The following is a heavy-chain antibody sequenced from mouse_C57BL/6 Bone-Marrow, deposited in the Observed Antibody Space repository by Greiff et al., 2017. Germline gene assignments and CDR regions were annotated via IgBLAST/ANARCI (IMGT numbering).Heavy chain of an antibody. D-gene: IGHD3-2*02. CDR3: ARRAAQAHFDY. CDR1: GYTFTSYW. V-gene: IGHV1-69*01. J-gene: IGHJ2*01. Sequence: QVQLQQPGAELVMPGASVKLSCKASGYTFTSYWMHWVKQRPGQGLEWIGEIDPSDSYTNYNQKFKGKTTLTVDKSSSKAYMRLSSLTSEDSAVYYGARRAAQAHFDYWGQGTTLTVSS. CDR2: IDPSDSYT.